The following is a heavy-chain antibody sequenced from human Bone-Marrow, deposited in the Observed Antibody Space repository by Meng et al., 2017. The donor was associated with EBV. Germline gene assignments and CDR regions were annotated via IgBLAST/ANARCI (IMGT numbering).Heavy chain of an antibody. CDR3: ARDLRETSGTFPFDY. CDR2: IYHSGRT. Sequence: VQLEEAGPGVVKPSGTLSLTCVVYGGCISSSNWWSWVRQPPGKGLEWIGEIYHSGRTNYNPSLKSRVTISVDKSKNQLSLKLSSVTAADTAVYYCARDLRETSGTFPFDYWGQGTLVTVSS. D-gene: IGHD1-26*01. CDR1: GGCISSSNW. J-gene: IGHJ4*02. V-gene: IGHV4-4*02.